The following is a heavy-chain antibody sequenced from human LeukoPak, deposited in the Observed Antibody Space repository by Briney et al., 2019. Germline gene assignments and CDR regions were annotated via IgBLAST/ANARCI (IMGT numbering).Heavy chain of an antibody. D-gene: IGHD3-16*01. V-gene: IGHV3-7*01. J-gene: IGHJ4*02. CDR2: IKQDGSES. CDR3: ARLGEKADFDY. CDR1: GFTFSSYW. Sequence: QPGGSLRLSCAASGFTFSSYWMSWLRQAPGKGLEWVANIKQDGSESYYVDSVKGRFTFSRDNAKNSLYLQINSLRAEDTAVYYCARLGEKADFDYWGQGTLVTVSS.